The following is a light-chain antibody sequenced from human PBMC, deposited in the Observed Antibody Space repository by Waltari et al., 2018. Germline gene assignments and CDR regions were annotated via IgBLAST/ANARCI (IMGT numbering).Light chain of an antibody. CDR2: AVT. CDR3: CSYAGSTAV. J-gene: IGLJ2*01. CDR1: SSEVGTYNL. V-gene: IGLV2-23*02. Sequence: QSALTQPASVSGSPGQSITISCTGTSSEVGTYNLVSWYQQHPTHAPKLMVYAVTKRPPGFSNSFSGSKYGNTVSVTISGLQAEDAADYYCCSYAGSTAVFGGGTKLTVL.